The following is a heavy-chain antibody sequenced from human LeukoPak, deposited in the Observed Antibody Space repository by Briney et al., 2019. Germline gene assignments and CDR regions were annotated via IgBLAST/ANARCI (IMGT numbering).Heavy chain of an antibody. J-gene: IGHJ4*02. CDR3: ARSPGRLGQGYLDS. D-gene: IGHD3/OR15-3a*01. CDR2: ISYHGSNK. CDR1: GFTFSSYS. V-gene: IGHV3-30*04. Sequence: PGGSLRLSCAASGFTFSSYSMHWVRQAPGKGLEWLTLISYHGSNKDYTDSVKGRFTISRDNSKNTLFLQMNSLRTEDTAIYFCARSPGRLGQGYLDSWGQGTLVTVSS.